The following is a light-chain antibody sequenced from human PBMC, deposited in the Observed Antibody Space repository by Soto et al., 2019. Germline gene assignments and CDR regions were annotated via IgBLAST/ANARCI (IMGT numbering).Light chain of an antibody. CDR1: QTISTY. J-gene: IGKJ4*01. V-gene: IGKV1-39*01. CDR2: SAS. CDR3: QQSYSSPLT. Sequence: DIQMTQSPSSLSLSVGDRVTISCRASQTISTYLNWYQQKPGKAPKLLIYSASSLFSGVPSRFSGGGSGTDVILTISSLQPEDFATYYCQQSYSSPLTFGGGTKVENK.